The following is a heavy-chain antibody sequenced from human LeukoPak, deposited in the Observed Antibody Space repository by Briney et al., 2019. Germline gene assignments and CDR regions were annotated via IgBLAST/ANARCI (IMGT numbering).Heavy chain of an antibody. D-gene: IGHD2-21*02. Sequence: SETLSLTCTVSGGSISSSSYYWGWIRQPPGKGLEWIGSIYYSGSTYYNPSLKSRVTISVDTSKNQFSLKLSSVTAADTAVYYCARQIVVVTANWFDRWGQGTLVTVSS. V-gene: IGHV4-39*07. CDR2: IYYSGST. CDR3: ARQIVVVTANWFDR. CDR1: GGSISSSSYY. J-gene: IGHJ5*02.